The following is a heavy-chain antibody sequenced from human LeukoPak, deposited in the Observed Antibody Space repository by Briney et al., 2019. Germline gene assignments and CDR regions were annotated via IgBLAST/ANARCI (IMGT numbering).Heavy chain of an antibody. V-gene: IGHV1-69*06. Sequence: ASVKVSCKASGGTFISYAISWVRQAPGQGLEWMGGIIPIFGTANYAQKFQGRVTITADKSTSTAYMELSSLRSEDTAVYYCARVPFYYDSSGYFRYYFDYWGQGTLVTVSS. CDR1: GGTFISYA. CDR2: IIPIFGTA. D-gene: IGHD3-22*01. J-gene: IGHJ4*02. CDR3: ARVPFYYDSSGYFRYYFDY.